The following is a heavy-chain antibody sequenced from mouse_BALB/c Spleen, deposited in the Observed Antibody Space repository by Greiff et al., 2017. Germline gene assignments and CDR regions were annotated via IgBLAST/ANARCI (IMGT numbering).Heavy chain of an antibody. D-gene: IGHD3-3*01. CDR2: ISSGSSTI. V-gene: IGHV5-17*02. J-gene: IGHJ3*01. Sequence: EVMVVESGGGLVQPGGSRKLSCAASGFTFSSFGMHWVRQAPEKGLEWVAYISSGSSTIYYADTVKGRFTISRDNPKNTLFLQMTSLRSEDTAMYYCASLGGFAYWGQGTLVTVSA. CDR1: GFTFSSFG. CDR3: ASLGGFAY.